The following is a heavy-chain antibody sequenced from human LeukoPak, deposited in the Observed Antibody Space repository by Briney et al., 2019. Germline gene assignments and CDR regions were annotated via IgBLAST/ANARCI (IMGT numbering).Heavy chain of an antibody. J-gene: IGHJ3*02. CDR1: GGSFSGYY. Sequence: PSETLSLTCAVYGGSFSGYYWSWIRQPPGKGLEWIGEINHRGSTNYNPSLKSRVTISVDTSKNQFSLKLSSVTAADTAVYYCARPYAFDIWGQGTMVTVSS. CDR3: ARPYAFDI. V-gene: IGHV4-34*01. CDR2: INHRGST.